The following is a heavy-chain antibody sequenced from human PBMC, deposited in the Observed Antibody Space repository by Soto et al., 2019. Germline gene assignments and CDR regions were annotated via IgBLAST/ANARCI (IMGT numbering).Heavy chain of an antibody. CDR3: ARHVSAVGRRGYFDH. CDR1: GVSMSTSAYY. D-gene: IGHD6-19*01. V-gene: IGHV4-31*03. J-gene: IGHJ4*02. Sequence: QVQLQESGPGLLKSSQTLSLTCTVSGVSMSTSAYYWSWIRQPPGKGLEWIGYVYDSGSTFYNQSLQSRVIISVDTSKRQFSLKMTSVTAAYTSTYYCARHVSAVGRRGYFDHWGQGTLVTVSP. CDR2: VYDSGST.